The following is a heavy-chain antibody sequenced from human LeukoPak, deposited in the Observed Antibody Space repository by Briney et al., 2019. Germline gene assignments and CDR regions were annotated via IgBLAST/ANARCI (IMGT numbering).Heavy chain of an antibody. CDR2: IYYNGST. D-gene: IGHD4-17*01. Sequence: PSQTLSLTCTFSGGSISSYYWSWIRQPPARGLEGIGDIYYNGSTNYNPSLKSRVSISVDTSKNQFSLKLSSVTAADTAVYYWARVQRGVTTFPNYYYYMDVWGKGTTVTASS. V-gene: IGHV4-59*01. J-gene: IGHJ6*03. CDR3: ARVQRGVTTFPNYYYYMDV. CDR1: GGSISSYY.